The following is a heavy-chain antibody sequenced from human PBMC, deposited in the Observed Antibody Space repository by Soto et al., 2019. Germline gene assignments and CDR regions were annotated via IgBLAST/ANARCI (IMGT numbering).Heavy chain of an antibody. CDR1: GGSISSSSYY. J-gene: IGHJ4*02. Sequence: SETLSLTCTVSGGSISSSSYYWGWIRQPPGKGLEWIGSIYYSGSTYYNPSLKSRVTISVDTSKNQFSLKLRSVTAADTAVYYCARDRGSGGDFDYWGQGTLVTVSS. CDR3: ARDRGSGGDFDY. V-gene: IGHV4-39*07. D-gene: IGHD2-15*01. CDR2: IYYSGST.